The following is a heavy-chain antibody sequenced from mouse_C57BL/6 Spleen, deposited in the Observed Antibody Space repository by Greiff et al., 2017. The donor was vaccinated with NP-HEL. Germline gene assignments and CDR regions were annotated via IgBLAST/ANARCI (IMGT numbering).Heavy chain of an antibody. D-gene: IGHD3-1*01. CDR3: ARQGTYPGTLDY. V-gene: IGHV5-6*01. J-gene: IGHJ2*01. CDR2: ISSGGSYT. Sequence: EVQLMESGGDLVKPGGSLKLSCAASGFTFSSYGMSWVRQTPDKRLEWVATISSGGSYTYYPDSVKGRFTISRDNAKNTLYLQMSSLKSEDTAMYYCARQGTYPGTLDYWGQGTTLTVSS. CDR1: GFTFSSYG.